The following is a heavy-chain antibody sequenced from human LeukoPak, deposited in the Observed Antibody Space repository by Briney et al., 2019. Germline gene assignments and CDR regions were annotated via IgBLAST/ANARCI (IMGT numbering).Heavy chain of an antibody. Sequence: QPGGSLRLSCAASGFTFSSYWMSWVRQAPGKGVEWVANIKQDGGEKYYVDSVKGRFTISRDNAKNSLSLQMNSLRAEDTAVYYCARDAWFGELLYFDYWGQGTLVTVSS. D-gene: IGHD3-10*01. J-gene: IGHJ4*02. CDR2: IKQDGGEK. CDR1: GFTFSSYW. CDR3: ARDAWFGELLYFDY. V-gene: IGHV3-7*01.